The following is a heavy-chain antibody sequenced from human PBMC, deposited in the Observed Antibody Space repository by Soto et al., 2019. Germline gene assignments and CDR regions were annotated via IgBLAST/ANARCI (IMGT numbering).Heavy chain of an antibody. J-gene: IGHJ6*03. Sequence: GGSLRLSCTASGFTFSSYAMHWVRQAPGKGLEWVAVISYDGSNKYYADSVKGRFTISRDNSKNTLYLQMNSLRAEDTAVYYCARVKPYYYYYMDVWGKGTTVTVSS. CDR3: ARVKPYYYYYMDV. CDR2: ISYDGSNK. V-gene: IGHV3-30-3*01. CDR1: GFTFSSYA.